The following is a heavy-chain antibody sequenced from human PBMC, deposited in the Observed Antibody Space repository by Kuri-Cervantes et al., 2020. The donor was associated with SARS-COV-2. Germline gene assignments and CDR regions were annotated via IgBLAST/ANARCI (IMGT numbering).Heavy chain of an antibody. CDR3: ARRGRTGEGDT. J-gene: IGHJ5*02. D-gene: IGHD7-27*01. CDR1: GYSISSGYY. CDR2: VYHTGNT. Sequence: GSLRLSCNVSGYSISSGYYWGWIRQPPGKGLEWIGSVYHTGNTYYNPSLKSRLTISVETSKNQFSLTLSSVTAADTAVYYCARRGRTGEGDTWGQGTLVTVSS. V-gene: IGHV4-38-2*02.